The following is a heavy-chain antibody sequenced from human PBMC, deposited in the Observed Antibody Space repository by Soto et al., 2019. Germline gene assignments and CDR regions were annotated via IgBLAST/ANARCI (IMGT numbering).Heavy chain of an antibody. CDR1: GDSVSSNTAS. Sequence: PSQTLSLTCAISGDSVSSNTASWNWIRQSPSRGLEWLGGTYFRSKWYNDYAVSVKSRIIINPDTSNNQFSLQLNSVTPEDTVVYFCAKGDNLGPKTGYAFDPWGQGIMVTVSS. J-gene: IGHJ5*02. CDR2: TYFRSKWYN. V-gene: IGHV6-1*01. D-gene: IGHD5-12*01. CDR3: AKGDNLGPKTGYAFDP.